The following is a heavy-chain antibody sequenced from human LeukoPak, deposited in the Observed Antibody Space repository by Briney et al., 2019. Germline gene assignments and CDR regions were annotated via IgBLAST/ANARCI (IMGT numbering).Heavy chain of an antibody. CDR3: AKEQRGYTGYAVGSWFDP. CDR1: GFTFSSYG. Sequence: GGSLRLSCAASGFTFSSYGMSWVRQAPGKGLEWVSAISGSGGSTYYADSVKGRFTISRDNSKNTLYLQMNSLRAEDTAVYYCAKEQRGYTGYAVGSWFDPWGQGTLVTVSS. V-gene: IGHV3-23*01. CDR2: ISGSGGST. J-gene: IGHJ5*02. D-gene: IGHD5-12*01.